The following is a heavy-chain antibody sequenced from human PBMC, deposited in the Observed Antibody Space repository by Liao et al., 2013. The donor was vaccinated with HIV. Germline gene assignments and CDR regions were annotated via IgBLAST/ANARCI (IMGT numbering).Heavy chain of an antibody. D-gene: IGHD3-3*01. J-gene: IGHJ3*01. V-gene: IGHV4-4*07. CDR3: AARITISGVAIPHALDV. CDR2: IYTSGNT. Sequence: QVQLQESGPGLVKPSETLSLTCAVSGGSINNHYWNWIRQPAGRGLEWIGRIYTSGNTNYNPSLKSRVTMSVDTSKNQFSLKLSSVIVADTAVYYCAARITISGVAIPHALDVWGQGTMVAVSS. CDR1: GGSINNHY.